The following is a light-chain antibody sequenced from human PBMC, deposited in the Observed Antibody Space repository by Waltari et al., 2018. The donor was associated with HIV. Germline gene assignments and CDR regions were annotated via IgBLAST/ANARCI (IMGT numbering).Light chain of an antibody. CDR1: QSVSSNY. CDR2: GAS. J-gene: IGKJ2*01. CDR3: QQYGGSPYT. Sequence: EIVLTQSPGTLSLSPGESATISCRARQSVSSNYLALYQHKPGQAPRLLIYGASSRATGIPDRFSGSGSGTDFTLTISRLEPEDFAVYYCQQYGGSPYTFGQGTKLEIK. V-gene: IGKV3-20*01.